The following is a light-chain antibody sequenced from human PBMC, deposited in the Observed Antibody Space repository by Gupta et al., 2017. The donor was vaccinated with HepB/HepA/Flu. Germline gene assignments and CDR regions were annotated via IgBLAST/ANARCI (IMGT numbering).Light chain of an antibody. J-gene: IGKJ5*01. Sequence: EIVLRQSPATLSVSPGERATLSRMASQSVSSSFAWYQQKPGQTPSLLIYDASNRATGIPARFSGSGSGTDFTLTISSLEPEDFAVYYCQQGRNWPITFGQGTRLEIK. CDR1: QSVSSS. CDR3: QQGRNWPIT. CDR2: DAS. V-gene: IGKV3-11*01.